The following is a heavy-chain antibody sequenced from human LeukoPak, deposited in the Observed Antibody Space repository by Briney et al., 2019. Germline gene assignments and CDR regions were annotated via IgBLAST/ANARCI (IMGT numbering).Heavy chain of an antibody. V-gene: IGHV3-30*04. CDR3: AREAESAVAGSYYFDY. Sequence: GGSLRLPCAASGFTFSSYAMHWVRQAPGKGLEWVAVISYDGSNKYYADSVKGRFTISRDNSKNTLYLQMNSLRAEDTAVYYCAREAESAVAGSYYFDYWGQGTLVTVSS. CDR1: GFTFSSYA. D-gene: IGHD6-19*01. CDR2: ISYDGSNK. J-gene: IGHJ4*02.